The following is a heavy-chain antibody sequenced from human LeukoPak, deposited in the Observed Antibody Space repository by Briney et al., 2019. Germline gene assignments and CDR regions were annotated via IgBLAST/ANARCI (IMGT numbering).Heavy chain of an antibody. CDR3: ARGRSTGYPYYFEY. CDR2: MNPNSGGT. CDR1: GYTFTSYD. Sequence: ASVKVSCKASGYTFTSYDINWVRQATGQGLEWMGWMNPNSGGTGYAQKFQGRVTITRNTSISTAYVELSGLRSEDTAVYYCARGRSTGYPYYFEYWGQGTLVTVSS. V-gene: IGHV1-8*03. D-gene: IGHD5-12*01. J-gene: IGHJ4*02.